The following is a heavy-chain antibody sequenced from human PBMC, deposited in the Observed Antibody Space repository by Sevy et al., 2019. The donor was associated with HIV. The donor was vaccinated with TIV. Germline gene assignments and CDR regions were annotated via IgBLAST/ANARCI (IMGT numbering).Heavy chain of an antibody. CDR2: IRGKPYGGTT. CDR3: TRVEGAADWGMDV. D-gene: IGHD1-26*01. J-gene: IGHJ6*02. Sequence: GGSLRLSCTVSGFTFGDYTLSWVRQAPGKGLERVAFIRGKPYGGTTEYAASVKGRFTISRDDSKSIAYLQMNSLKTEDTAVYYCTRVEGAADWGMDVWGQGTTVTVSS. V-gene: IGHV3-49*04. CDR1: GFTFGDYT.